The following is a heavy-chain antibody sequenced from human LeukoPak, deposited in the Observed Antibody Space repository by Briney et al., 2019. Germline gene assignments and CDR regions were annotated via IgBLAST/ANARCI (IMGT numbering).Heavy chain of an antibody. Sequence: PGRSLRLSCAPSGFTFSSYAMHWVRQAPGKGLEWVAVIRFDGSNKYYADSVKGRFAISRDNPKNTLYLQMNSLTAEDTAVYYCARDSLASSSYLDYWGQGTLVTVSS. CDR1: GFTFSSYA. CDR3: ARDSLASSSYLDY. D-gene: IGHD6-6*01. J-gene: IGHJ4*02. V-gene: IGHV3-33*01. CDR2: IRFDGSNK.